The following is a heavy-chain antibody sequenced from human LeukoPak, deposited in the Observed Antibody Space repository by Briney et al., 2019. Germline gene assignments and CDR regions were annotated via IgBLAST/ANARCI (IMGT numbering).Heavy chain of an antibody. CDR2: INNYGDNT. CDR1: GYIYSDYA. CDR3: ARERSVFYGGFDF. J-gene: IGHJ4*02. Sequence: GGSLRLPCAASGYIYSDYAMSWVRQAPGRGLEWVSTINNYGDNTYYADSVKGRFTISRDRSKNTLYLQMSSLRAEDTAIYYCARERSVFYGGFDFWGQGTLVTVSS. D-gene: IGHD3-3*01. V-gene: IGHV3-23*01.